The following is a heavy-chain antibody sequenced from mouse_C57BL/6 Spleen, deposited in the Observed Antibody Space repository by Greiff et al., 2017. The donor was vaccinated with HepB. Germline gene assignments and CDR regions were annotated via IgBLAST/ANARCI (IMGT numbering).Heavy chain of an antibody. J-gene: IGHJ3*01. CDR2: IDPEDGDT. D-gene: IGHD2-3*01. V-gene: IGHV14-1*01. Sequence: EVRLVESGAELVRPGASVKLSCTASGFNIKDYYMHWVKQRPEQGLEWIGRIDPEDGDTEYAPKFQGKATMTADTSSNTAYLHLSSLTSEDTAVYYCTTVIYPAWFAYWGQGTLVTVSA. CDR3: TTVIYPAWFAY. CDR1: GFNIKDYY.